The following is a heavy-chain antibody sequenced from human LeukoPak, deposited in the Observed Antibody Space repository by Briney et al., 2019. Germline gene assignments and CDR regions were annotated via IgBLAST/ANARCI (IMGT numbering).Heavy chain of an antibody. CDR3: ARSGYYFHSAGSFDY. D-gene: IGHD3-22*01. CDR2: IYHSGNT. J-gene: IGHJ4*02. V-gene: IGHV4-38-2*02. Sequence: PSETLSLTCTVSGYSISSGYYWGWIRQPPGKGLEWIGSIYHSGNTFYNPSLKSRVTISVDTSKNQFSLNLSSVTAADTAVYYCARSGYYFHSAGSFDYWGQGTLVTVSS. CDR1: GYSISSGYY.